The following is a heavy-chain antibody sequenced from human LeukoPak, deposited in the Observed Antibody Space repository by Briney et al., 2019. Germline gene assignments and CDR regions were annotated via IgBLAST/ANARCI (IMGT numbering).Heavy chain of an antibody. CDR1: GGSISSSSYY. V-gene: IGHV4-39*07. CDR3: ARDYDRDAFDI. J-gene: IGHJ3*02. D-gene: IGHD1-14*01. CDR2: TYYSGST. Sequence: PSETLSLTCTVSGGSISSSSYYWGWVRQPPGKGLEWIGSTYYSGSTYYNPSLKSRVTISVDTSKNQFSLKLSSVTAADTAVYYCARDYDRDAFDIWGQGTMATVSS.